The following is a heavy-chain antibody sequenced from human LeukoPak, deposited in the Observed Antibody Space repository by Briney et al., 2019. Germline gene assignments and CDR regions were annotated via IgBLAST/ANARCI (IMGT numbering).Heavy chain of an antibody. CDR1: GFTFSSYA. D-gene: IGHD5-18*01. Sequence: GGSLRLSCAASGFTFSSYAMSWVRQAPGKGLEWVSVLSGSGGTTFYADSVQGRFTISRDNSKNKLYLHMNSLRAEDTAVYYCAKEGGYSFGLLDYWGQGTLVTVSS. J-gene: IGHJ4*02. V-gene: IGHV3-23*01. CDR3: AKEGGYSFGLLDY. CDR2: LSGSGGTT.